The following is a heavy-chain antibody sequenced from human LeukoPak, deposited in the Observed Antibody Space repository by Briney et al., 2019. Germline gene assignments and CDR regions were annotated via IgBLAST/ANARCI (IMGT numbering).Heavy chain of an antibody. CDR1: GFTFSSYS. D-gene: IGHD4-17*01. V-gene: IGHV3-21*01. CDR3: AVGLTTVTGTDY. J-gene: IGHJ4*02. CDR2: ISSSSSYI. Sequence: GGSLRLSCAASGFTFSSYSMNWVRQAPGKGREWVSSISSSSSYIYYADSVNGRFTTSTDNAKNSLYLQMNSLRAEDTAVYYCAVGLTTVTGTDYWGQGTLVTVSP.